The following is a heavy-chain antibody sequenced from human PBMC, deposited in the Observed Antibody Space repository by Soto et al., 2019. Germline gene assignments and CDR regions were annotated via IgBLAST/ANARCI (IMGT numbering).Heavy chain of an antibody. V-gene: IGHV1-3*01. Sequence: QVQLVQSGAEVKKPGASVKVSCKASGYTFSGSVMHWVRQAPGQGLEWMGWINADNGNTKYSQKFQGRVTMTGDTSASTAYMELSSMRSEDTAIYYCASEIDATTATSLVYWGQGTLVTVSS. CDR1: GYTFSGSV. CDR2: INADNGNT. D-gene: IGHD4-17*01. J-gene: IGHJ4*02. CDR3: ASEIDATTATSLVY.